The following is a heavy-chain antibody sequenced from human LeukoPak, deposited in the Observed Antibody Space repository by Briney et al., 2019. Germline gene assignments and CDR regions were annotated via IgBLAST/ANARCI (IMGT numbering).Heavy chain of an antibody. CDR1: GFTFSIYG. J-gene: IGHJ4*02. CDR3: ARNARGPGDY. V-gene: IGHV3-33*01. CDR2: IWYDESKK. Sequence: GGSLRLSCAASGFTFSIYGMHWVRQAPGKGLEWVAVIWYDESKKYYADSVKGRFTISRDNSKSTLYLQMNSLRADDTAVYYCARNARGPGDYWGQGTVVTVSS. D-gene: IGHD2-2*01.